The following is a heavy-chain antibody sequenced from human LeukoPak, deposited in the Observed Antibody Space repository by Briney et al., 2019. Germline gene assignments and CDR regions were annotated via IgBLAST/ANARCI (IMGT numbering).Heavy chain of an antibody. CDR2: ISSSSSYI. J-gene: IGHJ4*02. V-gene: IGHV3-21*01. Sequence: GGSLRLSCAASGFTFSSYAMSWVRQAPGKGLEWVSSISSSSSYIYYADSVKGRFTISRDNAKNSLYLQMNSLRAEDTAVYYCARSSLHVYGEYYYDSSGYYTPFDYWGQGTLVTVSS. D-gene: IGHD3-22*01. CDR1: GFTFSSYA. CDR3: ARSSLHVYGEYYYDSSGYYTPFDY.